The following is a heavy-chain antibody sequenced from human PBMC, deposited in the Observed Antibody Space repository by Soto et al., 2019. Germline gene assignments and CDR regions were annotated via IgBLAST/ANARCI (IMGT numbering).Heavy chain of an antibody. CDR3: AHRKFGHLCFDY. CDR1: GVA. V-gene: IGHV2-5*02. Sequence: GVAVGWIRQPPGEALDWLAHIYWDDDKRYNPSLKNRLTITKDASKNQVVLTMTNVAPVDTATYICAHRKFGHLCFDYWGQGTLVTVS. CDR2: IYWDDDK. J-gene: IGHJ4*02. D-gene: IGHD3-10*01.